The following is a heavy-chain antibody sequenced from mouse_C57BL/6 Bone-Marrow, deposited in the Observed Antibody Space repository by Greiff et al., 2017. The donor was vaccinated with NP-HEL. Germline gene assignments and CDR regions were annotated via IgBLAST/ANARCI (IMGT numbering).Heavy chain of an antibody. J-gene: IGHJ4*01. CDR2: LDPEDGDT. Sequence: VQLQQSGAELVRPGASVKLSCTASGFNIKDYYMHWVKQRPEQGLEWIGRLDPEDGDTEYAPKFQGKATMTADTSSNTAYLQLSSLTSEDTAVYYCTTGVVATQGDYWGQGTSVTVSS. CDR3: TTGVVATQGDY. D-gene: IGHD1-1*01. CDR1: GFNIKDYY. V-gene: IGHV14-1*01.